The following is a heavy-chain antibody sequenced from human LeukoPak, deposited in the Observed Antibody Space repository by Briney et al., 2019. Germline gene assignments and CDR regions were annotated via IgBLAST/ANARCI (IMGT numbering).Heavy chain of an antibody. CDR1: GGSISSSSYY. CDR2: IYYSGST. J-gene: IGHJ4*02. Sequence: SETLSLTCTVSGGSISSSSYYWGWIRQPPGKGLEWIGSIYYSGSTYYNPSLKSRVTISVDTSKNQFSLKLSSVTAADTAVYYCARQTYSRGSLNFDYWGLGTLVTVSS. CDR3: ARQTYSRGSLNFDY. V-gene: IGHV4-39*01. D-gene: IGHD6-19*01.